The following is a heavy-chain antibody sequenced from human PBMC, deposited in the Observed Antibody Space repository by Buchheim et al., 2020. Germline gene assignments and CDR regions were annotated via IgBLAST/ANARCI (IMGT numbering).Heavy chain of an antibody. CDR3: AKRGAPNAAASSSWGEGWFDP. J-gene: IGHJ5*02. V-gene: IGHV3-23*01. CDR1: GLTFSSYA. Sequence: EVQLLESGGGLVQPGGSLRLSCAASGLTFSSYAMSWVRQAPGKGLEWVSAISGSGGSTYYADSVKGRFTIPRDNSKNTLYLQMNSLRAEDTAVYYCAKRGAPNAAASSSWGEGWFDPWGQGTL. CDR2: ISGSGGST. D-gene: IGHD6-13*01.